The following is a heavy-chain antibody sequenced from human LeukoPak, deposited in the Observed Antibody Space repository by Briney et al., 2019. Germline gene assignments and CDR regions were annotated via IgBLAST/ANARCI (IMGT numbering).Heavy chain of an antibody. J-gene: IGHJ4*02. CDR2: ISGSGTDI. Sequence: PGGSLRLSCAASGFTFNNYAMSWVRQAPGKGLECLSYISGSGTDINYADSVRGRFTISRDNAKNLLYLQMNDLRVEDTAVYYCARTARHLDYWGQGTLVTVSS. CDR3: ARTARHLDY. V-gene: IGHV3-11*04. CDR1: GFTFNNYA. D-gene: IGHD5-18*01.